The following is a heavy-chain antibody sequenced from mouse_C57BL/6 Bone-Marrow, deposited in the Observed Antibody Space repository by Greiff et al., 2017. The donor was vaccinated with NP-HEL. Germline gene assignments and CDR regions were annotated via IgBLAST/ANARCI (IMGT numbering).Heavy chain of an antibody. Sequence: VQLVESGPGLVQPSQSLSITCTVSGFSLTSYGVHWVRQSPGKGLEWLGVIWSGGSTDYNAAFISRLSISKDNSKSQVFFKMNSLQADDTAIYYCARMVGPHWYFDVWGTGTTVTVSS. J-gene: IGHJ1*03. D-gene: IGHD1-1*02. CDR2: IWSGGST. CDR1: GFSLTSYG. CDR3: ARMVGPHWYFDV. V-gene: IGHV2-2*01.